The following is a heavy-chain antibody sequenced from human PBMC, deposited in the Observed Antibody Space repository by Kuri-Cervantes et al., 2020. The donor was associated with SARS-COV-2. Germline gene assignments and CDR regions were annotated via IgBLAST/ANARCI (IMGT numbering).Heavy chain of an antibody. D-gene: IGHD4-23*01. J-gene: IGHJ6*02. CDR3: ASGIMTTVAPWYVGDDMDD. CDR2: INTANGNT. V-gene: IGHV1-3*04. CDR1: GYTFTDYG. Sequence: ASVKVSCKASGYTFTDYGLHWVRQTPGQGLEWMGWINTANGNTKYSQKLQGRLTMTRATSASTGYMELSSLRPEDTAVYYCASGIMTTVAPWYVGDDMDDWGQGTKVTVSS.